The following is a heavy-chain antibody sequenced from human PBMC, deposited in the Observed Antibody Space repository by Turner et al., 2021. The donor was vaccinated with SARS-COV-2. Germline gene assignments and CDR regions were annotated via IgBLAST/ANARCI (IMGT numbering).Heavy chain of an antibody. CDR1: VGSISSYY. CDR2: IHYSGTA. CDR3: ARALSERLYSYDSNYYLRNRFDP. J-gene: IGHJ5*02. D-gene: IGHD3-22*01. Sequence: QVQLQESGPGLVKTSETLSLTCSVSVGSISSYYWGCIRQSPGKGLEWIGYIHYSGTANYSPSLMSRVSISVDTSKNQVSLRMTSVTAADTAVYYCARALSERLYSYDSNYYLRNRFDPWGQGTLVTVS. V-gene: IGHV4-59*01.